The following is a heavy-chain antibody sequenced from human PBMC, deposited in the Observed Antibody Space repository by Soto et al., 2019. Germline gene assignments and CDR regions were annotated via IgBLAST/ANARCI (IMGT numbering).Heavy chain of an antibody. CDR1: GYTFTSYG. D-gene: IGHD2-2*02. CDR3: ARWESCSSTSCYSDLFDY. V-gene: IGHV1-18*01. CDR2: ISAYNGNT. J-gene: IGHJ4*02. Sequence: ASVKVSCKASGYTFTSYGISWVRQAPGQGLEWMGWISAYNGNTNYAXKXXGRVTMTTDTSTNTAYMELRSLRSDDTAVYYCARWESCSSTSCYSDLFDYWGQGALVTVSS.